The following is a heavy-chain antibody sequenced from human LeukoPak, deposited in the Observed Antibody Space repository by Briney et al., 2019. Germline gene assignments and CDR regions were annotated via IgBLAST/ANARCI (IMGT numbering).Heavy chain of an antibody. CDR2: IYYSGST. Sequence: SETLSLTCTVSGGSISSSSYYWGWIRQPPGKGLEWIGSIYYSGSTYYNPSLRSRVTISVDTSKNQFSLKLSSVTAADTAVYYCAREDRIAAAGSFDYWGQGTLVTVSS. J-gene: IGHJ4*02. D-gene: IGHD6-13*01. V-gene: IGHV4-39*07. CDR1: GGSISSSSYY. CDR3: AREDRIAAAGSFDY.